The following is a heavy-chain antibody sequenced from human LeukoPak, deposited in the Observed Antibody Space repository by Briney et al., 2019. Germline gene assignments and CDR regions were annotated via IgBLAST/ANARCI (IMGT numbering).Heavy chain of an antibody. CDR2: INHSGST. J-gene: IGHJ4*02. CDR1: GGSFSGYY. D-gene: IGHD1-14*01. V-gene: IGHV4-34*01. Sequence: TSETLSLTCAVYGGSFSGYYWSWIRQPPGKGLEWIGEINHSGSTNYNPSLKSRVTISVDTSKNQFSLKLSSVTAADTAVYYCARDIITGPPRFDYWGQGTLVTVSS. CDR3: ARDIITGPPRFDY.